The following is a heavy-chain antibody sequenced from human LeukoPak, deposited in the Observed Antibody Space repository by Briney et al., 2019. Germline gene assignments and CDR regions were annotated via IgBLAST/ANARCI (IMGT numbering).Heavy chain of an antibody. D-gene: IGHD3-22*01. Sequence: ASVKVSCKASGYTFTGYYMHWVRQAPGQGLEWMGIINPSGGSTRYAQKFQGRVTMTRDTSTSTVYMELSSLRSEDTAVYYCARDLSHRYYDSSGHAFDYWGQGTLVTVSS. V-gene: IGHV1-46*01. J-gene: IGHJ4*02. CDR1: GYTFTGYY. CDR3: ARDLSHRYYDSSGHAFDY. CDR2: INPSGGST.